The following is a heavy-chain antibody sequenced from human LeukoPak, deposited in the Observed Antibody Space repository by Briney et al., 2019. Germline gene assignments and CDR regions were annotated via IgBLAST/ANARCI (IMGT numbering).Heavy chain of an antibody. CDR2: LSGNGNTI. D-gene: IGHD4-23*01. J-gene: IGHJ4*02. V-gene: IGHV3-23*01. CDR3: AKALYGGHDY. Sequence: GGSLRLSCAASGFTFSTYAMSWVRQAPGKGLECVSALSGNGNTIYYADSVKGRFTISRDNSKNTLSLQMNSLRAADTAVYYCAKALYGGHDYWGQGTLVTVSS. CDR1: GFTFSTYA.